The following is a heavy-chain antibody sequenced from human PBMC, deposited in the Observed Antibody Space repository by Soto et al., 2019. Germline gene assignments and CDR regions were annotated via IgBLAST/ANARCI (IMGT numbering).Heavy chain of an antibody. CDR2: INPNSGGT. CDR1: GYTFTGYY. Sequence: ASVKVSCKASGYTFTGYYMHWVRQAPGQGLEWMGWINPNSGGTNYAQKFQGWVTMTRDTSISTAYMELSRLRSDDTAVYYCARGSVPAAFTALDYWGQGTLVTVSS. J-gene: IGHJ4*02. V-gene: IGHV1-2*04. D-gene: IGHD2-2*01. CDR3: ARGSVPAAFTALDY.